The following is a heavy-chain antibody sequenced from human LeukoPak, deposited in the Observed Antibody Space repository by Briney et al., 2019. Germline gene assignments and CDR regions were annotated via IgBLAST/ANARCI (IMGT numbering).Heavy chain of an antibody. J-gene: IGHJ4*02. CDR3: TTRLQHHFDY. CDR1: GFTFSSYT. CDR2: ISDPHSGSQT. Sequence: GGSLRLSCAASGFTFSSYTMNWVRQALGQGLEPVSTISDPHSGSQTHYADSVKGRFTISRDDSQNTVYLQMDSLRAEDTAVYYCTTRLQHHFDYWGQGTQVTVSS. V-gene: IGHV3-23*01. D-gene: IGHD2-15*01.